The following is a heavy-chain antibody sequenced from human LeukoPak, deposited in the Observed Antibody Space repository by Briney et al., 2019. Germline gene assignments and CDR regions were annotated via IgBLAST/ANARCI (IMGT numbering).Heavy chain of an antibody. CDR3: ARAIRYQLLSDY. D-gene: IGHD2-2*01. CDR1: GYTFSTYD. CDR2: MNPNSGNT. J-gene: IGHJ4*02. V-gene: IGHV1-8*03. Sequence: ASVKVSCKTSGYTFSTYDINWVRQAAGQGLEWMGWMNPNSGNTGFAQKFQDRATITRDTSITTAYLELSSLRSEDTAVYYCARAIRYQLLSDYWGQGTLVTVSS.